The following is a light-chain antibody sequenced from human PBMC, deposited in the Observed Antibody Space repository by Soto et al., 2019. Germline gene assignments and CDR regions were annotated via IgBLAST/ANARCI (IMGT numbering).Light chain of an antibody. V-gene: IGKV3-20*01. J-gene: IGKJ3*01. CDR1: QNIYINS. CDR3: QQYGAPPLT. CDR2: GGS. Sequence: EIVLTQSPDTLSLSPGERATLSCRASQNIYINSLAWYQQRPGQAPRLLIYGGSTRATAVPDRFSGSGSGTDLPLTLNRLGTEDFAVYYCQQYGAPPLTFGPGTKVD.